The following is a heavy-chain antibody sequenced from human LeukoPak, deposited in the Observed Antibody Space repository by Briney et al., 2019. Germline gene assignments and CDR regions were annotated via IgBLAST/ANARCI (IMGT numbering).Heavy chain of an antibody. CDR1: GFTVSSNY. V-gene: IGHV3-53*01. CDR3: ARRGVVITTWYFDL. D-gene: IGHD3-22*01. Sequence: PGGSLRLSCTASGFTVSSNYMNWVRQAPGKGLEWVSVIYSSGSTHYAHSVKGRFSISRDNSKNTLYLQMNSLRAEDTAVYYCARRGVVITTWYFDLWGRGTLVTVSS. J-gene: IGHJ2*01. CDR2: IYSSGST.